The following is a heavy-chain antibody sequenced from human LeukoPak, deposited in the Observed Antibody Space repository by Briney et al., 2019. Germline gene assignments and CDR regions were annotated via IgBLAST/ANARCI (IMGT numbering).Heavy chain of an antibody. CDR3: ATGNPRSFDY. J-gene: IGHJ4*02. CDR1: GFTFSSYG. CDR2: ISYDGSNK. V-gene: IGHV3-30*03. Sequence: GGSLRLSCAASGFTFSSYGMHWVRQAPGKGLEGVAVISYDGSNKYYADSVKGRFTISRDNSKNTLYLQMNSLRAEDTAVYYCATGNPRSFDYWGQGTLVTVSS.